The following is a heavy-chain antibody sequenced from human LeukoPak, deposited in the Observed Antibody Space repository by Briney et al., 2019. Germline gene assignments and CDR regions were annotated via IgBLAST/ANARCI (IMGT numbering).Heavy chain of an antibody. V-gene: IGHV1-46*01. CDR3: AAPGGTVYDAFDI. CDR2: INPSGGST. Sequence: ASVKVSCKASGYTFTSYYMHWVRQAPGQGLEWMGIINPSGGSTSYAQKFQERVTITRDMSTSTAYMELSSLRSEDTAVYYCAAPGGTVYDAFDIWGQGTMVTVSS. D-gene: IGHD1-7*01. J-gene: IGHJ3*02. CDR1: GYTFTSYY.